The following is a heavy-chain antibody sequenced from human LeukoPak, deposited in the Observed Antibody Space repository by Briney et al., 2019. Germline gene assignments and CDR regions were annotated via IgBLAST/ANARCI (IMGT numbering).Heavy chain of an antibody. J-gene: IGHJ4*02. V-gene: IGHV1-2*02. D-gene: IGHD3-10*01. Sequence: ASVKVSCKASGYTFTNYAMHWVRQAPGQRLEWMGWIDPNSGGTNYAQKFQGRVTMTRDTSISTAYMELSRQRSDDTAVYYCARGGLLWFGGLFLFGYWGQGTLVTVSS. CDR3: ARGGLLWFGGLFLFGY. CDR2: IDPNSGGT. CDR1: GYTFTNYA.